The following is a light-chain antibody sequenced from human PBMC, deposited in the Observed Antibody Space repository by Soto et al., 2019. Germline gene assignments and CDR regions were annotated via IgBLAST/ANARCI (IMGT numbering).Light chain of an antibody. Sequence: QSALTQPASVSGSPGQSITISCTGTNSDVGSYNFVSWYQQHPHKAPKLMIYEGSKRPSGVSHRFSGSRSGNTASLTISGLQAEDDANYYCCSYAGSNTFIFGGGTQLTVL. CDR1: NSDVGSYNF. J-gene: IGLJ2*01. V-gene: IGLV2-23*03. CDR3: CSYAGSNTFI. CDR2: EGS.